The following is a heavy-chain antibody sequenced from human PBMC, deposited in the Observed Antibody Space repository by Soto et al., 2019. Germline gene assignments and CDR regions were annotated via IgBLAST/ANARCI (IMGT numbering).Heavy chain of an antibody. D-gene: IGHD2-2*01. CDR1: GFSLSTSGVG. CDR2: IYWDDDK. J-gene: IGHJ3*02. V-gene: IGHV2-5*02. CDR3: ALTRGDCSSTSCYFSDAFDI. Sequence: SGPTLVNPTQTLTLTCTFSGFSLSTSGVGVGWIRQPPGKALEWLALIYWDDDKRYSPSLKSRLTITKDTSKNQVVLTMTNMDPVDTATYFCALTRGDCSSTSCYFSDAFDIWGQGTMVTVSS.